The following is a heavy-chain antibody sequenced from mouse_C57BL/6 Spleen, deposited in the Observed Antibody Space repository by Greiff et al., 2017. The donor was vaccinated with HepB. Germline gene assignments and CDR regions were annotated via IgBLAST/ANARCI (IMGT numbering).Heavy chain of an antibody. CDR2: IDPETGGT. CDR1: GYTFTDYE. V-gene: IGHV1-15*01. Sequence: QVQLQQSGAELVRPGASVTLSCKASGYTFTDYEMHWVKQTPVHGLEWIGAIDPETGGTAYNQKFKGKAILTADKSSSTAYMELRSLTSEDSAVYYCTRSGDGYYPYAMDYWGQGTSVTVSS. CDR3: TRSGDGYYPYAMDY. J-gene: IGHJ4*01. D-gene: IGHD2-3*01.